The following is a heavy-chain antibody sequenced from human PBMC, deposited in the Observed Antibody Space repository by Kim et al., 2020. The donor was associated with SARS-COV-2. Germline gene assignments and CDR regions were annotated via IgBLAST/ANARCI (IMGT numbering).Heavy chain of an antibody. CDR3: AKGQFKQQLVLDLYYYYYGMDV. CDR1: GFTFDDYA. D-gene: IGHD6-13*01. J-gene: IGHJ6*02. Sequence: GGSLRLSCAASGFTFDDYAMHWVRQAPGKGLEWVSLISGDGGSTYYADSVKGRFTISRDNSKNSLYLQMNSLRTEDTALYYCAKGQFKQQLVLDLYYYYYGMDVWGQGTTVTVSS. CDR2: ISGDGGST. V-gene: IGHV3-43*02.